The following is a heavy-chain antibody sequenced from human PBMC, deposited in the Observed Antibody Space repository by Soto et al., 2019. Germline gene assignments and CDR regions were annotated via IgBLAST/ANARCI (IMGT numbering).Heavy chain of an antibody. CDR2: IYPGDSDT. CDR3: ARILAAPGTGFDY. CDR1: GYNFAHYW. J-gene: IGHJ4*02. V-gene: IGHV5-51*01. Sequence: EVQLVQSGAEVKKPGESLKISFQGSGYNFAHYWIGWVRQMPGKGLEWMGIIYPGDSDTTYSPSCQGQVTISADKSISTAYLQWSSLKASDTAMYYCARILAAPGTGFDYWGQGTLVTVSS. D-gene: IGHD6-13*01.